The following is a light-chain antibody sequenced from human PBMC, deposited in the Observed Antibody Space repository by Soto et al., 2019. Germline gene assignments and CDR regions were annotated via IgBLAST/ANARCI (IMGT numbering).Light chain of an antibody. J-gene: IGLJ3*02. CDR1: NSNIGTGYD. Sequence: QAVVTQPPSVSGAPGQRVTISCTGSNSNIGTGYDVHWYQQFPGTAPKLVIYGDSHRPSGVPDRFSGSKSGTSASLAITGLQAEDEADYYCQSYDSSLSAWVFGGGTKLTVL. V-gene: IGLV1-40*01. CDR2: GDS. CDR3: QSYDSSLSAWV.